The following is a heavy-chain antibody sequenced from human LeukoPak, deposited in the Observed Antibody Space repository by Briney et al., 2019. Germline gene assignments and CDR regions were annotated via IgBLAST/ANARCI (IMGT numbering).Heavy chain of an antibody. J-gene: IGHJ3*02. D-gene: IGHD3-3*01. V-gene: IGHV3-21*01. Sequence: GGSLRLSCAASGFTFSSYSMNWVRQAPGKGLEWVSSISSSSSYIYYADSVQRRFTISRDNAKNSLYLQMNSLRAEDTAVYYCARSLYAIFGGVIVGAAFDIWGQGTMVTVSS. CDR3: ARSLYAIFGGVIVGAAFDI. CDR2: ISSSSSYI. CDR1: GFTFSSYS.